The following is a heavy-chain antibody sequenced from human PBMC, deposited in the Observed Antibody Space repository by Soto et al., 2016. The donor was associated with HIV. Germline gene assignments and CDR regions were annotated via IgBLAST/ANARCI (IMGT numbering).Heavy chain of an antibody. D-gene: IGHD1-1*01. Sequence: QVHLVQSGAEVKKPGSSVKVSCSASGYTFTSYDFSWVRQAPGQGLQWMGWINTYNGHTNYEQKFQGRVTMTAGTSTTTAYMELRSLRSDDTAIYYCARASQATTGGFDYWGQGTLVTVSS. CDR3: ARASQATTGGFDY. V-gene: IGHV1-18*01. CDR2: INTYNGHT. J-gene: IGHJ4*02. CDR1: GYTFTSYD.